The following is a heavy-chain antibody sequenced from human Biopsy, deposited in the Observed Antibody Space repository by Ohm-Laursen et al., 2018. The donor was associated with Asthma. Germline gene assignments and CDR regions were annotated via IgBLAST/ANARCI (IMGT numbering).Heavy chain of an antibody. CDR3: ASQSSGPDFWSGYYYFDY. CDR1: GFTFSSYW. Sequence: SLRLSCTASGFTFSSYWMSWVRQAPGKGLEWVANIKKDGSEKYYVDSVKGRFTISRGNSKNTLYLQMNSLRAEDTAVYYCASQSSGPDFWSGYYYFDYWGQGTLVTVSS. J-gene: IGHJ4*02. D-gene: IGHD3-3*01. V-gene: IGHV3-7*01. CDR2: IKKDGSEK.